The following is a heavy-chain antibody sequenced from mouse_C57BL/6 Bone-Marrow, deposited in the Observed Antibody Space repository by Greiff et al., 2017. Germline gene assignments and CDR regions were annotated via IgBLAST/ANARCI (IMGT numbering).Heavy chain of an antibody. CDR3: ARLYYWYFDV. V-gene: IGHV5-6*01. CDR1: GFTFSSYG. Sequence: EVKLMESGGDLVKPGGSLKLSCAASGFTFSSYGMSWVRQTPDKRLEWVATISSGGSYTYYPDSVKGRCTISKDTAKNTLYLHMSSLKSEDTAMYYGARLYYWYFDVWGTGTTVTVSS. J-gene: IGHJ1*03. CDR2: ISSGGSYT.